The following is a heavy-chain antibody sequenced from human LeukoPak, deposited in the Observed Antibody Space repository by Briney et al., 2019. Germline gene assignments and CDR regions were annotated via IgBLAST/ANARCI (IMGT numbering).Heavy chain of an antibody. CDR3: ARAQEQPDYYDGSGKIGNWFDP. V-gene: IGHV4-34*01. D-gene: IGHD3-22*01. CDR1: GGSFSGYY. Sequence: PSETLSLTCAVYGGSFSGYYWSWIRQPPGKGLEWIGEINHSGSTNYNPSLKSRVTISVDTSKNQFSLKLSSVTAADTAVYYCARAQEQPDYYDGSGKIGNWFDPWGQGTLVTVSS. J-gene: IGHJ5*02. CDR2: INHSGST.